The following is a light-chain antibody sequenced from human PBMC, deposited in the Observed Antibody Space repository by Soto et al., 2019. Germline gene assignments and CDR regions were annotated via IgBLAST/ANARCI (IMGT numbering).Light chain of an antibody. CDR2: KGS. V-gene: IGKV2-30*01. CDR3: MQGWRWPYT. Sequence: DVVLTQSPLSLPVTLGQPASISCRSGQSLVYSDGNTYLYWFQQRPGQSPRRLIYKGSNRYSGVLDRVSGSGSGPDFTRKISRVESEDVVLYSCMQGWRWPYTFGQGTKLEIK. CDR1: QSLVYSDGNTY. J-gene: IGKJ2*01.